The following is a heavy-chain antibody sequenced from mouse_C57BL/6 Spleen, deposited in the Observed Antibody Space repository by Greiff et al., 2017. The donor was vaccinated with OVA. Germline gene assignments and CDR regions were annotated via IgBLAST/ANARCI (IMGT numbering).Heavy chain of an antibody. V-gene: IGHV2-6-1*01. CDR3: ARHDGYEGYYYAMDY. Sequence: QVQLQQSGPGLVAPSQSLSITCTVSGFSLTSYGVHWVRQPPGKGLEWLVVIWSDGSTTYNSALKSRLSISKDNSKSQVFLKMNSLQTDDTAMYYCARHDGYEGYYYAMDYWGQGTSVTVSS. J-gene: IGHJ4*01. D-gene: IGHD2-2*01. CDR1: GFSLTSYG. CDR2: IWSDGST.